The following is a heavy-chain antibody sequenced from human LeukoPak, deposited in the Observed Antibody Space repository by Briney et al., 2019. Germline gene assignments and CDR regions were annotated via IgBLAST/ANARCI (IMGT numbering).Heavy chain of an antibody. V-gene: IGHV3-9*01. CDR3: AKDKEAAAGGYYYYYYGMDV. Sequence: PGRSLRPSCAASGFTFDDYAMHWVRQAPGKGLEWVSGISWNSGSIGYADSVKGRFTISRDNAKNSLYLQMNSLRAEDTALYYCAKDKEAAAGGYYYYYYGMDVWGQGTTVTVSS. D-gene: IGHD6-13*01. CDR1: GFTFDDYA. CDR2: ISWNSGSI. J-gene: IGHJ6*02.